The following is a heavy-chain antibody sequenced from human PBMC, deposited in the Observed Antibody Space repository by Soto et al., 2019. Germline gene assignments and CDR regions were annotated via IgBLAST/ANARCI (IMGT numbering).Heavy chain of an antibody. D-gene: IGHD2-21*02. Sequence: SVKVSCKASGGTFSSYAISWVRQAPGQGLEWMGGIIPIFGTANYAQKFQGRVTITADESTSTAYMELSSLRSEDTAVYYCAASACCGGDCPNDAFDIWGQGTMVTVSS. CDR2: IIPIFGTA. V-gene: IGHV1-69*13. CDR1: GGTFSSYA. J-gene: IGHJ3*02. CDR3: AASACCGGDCPNDAFDI.